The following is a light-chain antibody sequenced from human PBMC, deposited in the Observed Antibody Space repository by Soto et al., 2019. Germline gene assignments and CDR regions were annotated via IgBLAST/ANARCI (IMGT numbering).Light chain of an antibody. Sequence: QSALTQPRSVSGSPGQSVAISCTTTTSDVGGYNYVSWYQQHPGEAPKLIIYDVNKRPSGVPDRFSGSKSGNTASLTISGLQADDEADYYCCSYTVSYVAFGGGTKLTVL. J-gene: IGLJ2*01. CDR2: DVN. CDR3: CSYTVSYVA. CDR1: TSDVGGYNY. V-gene: IGLV2-11*01.